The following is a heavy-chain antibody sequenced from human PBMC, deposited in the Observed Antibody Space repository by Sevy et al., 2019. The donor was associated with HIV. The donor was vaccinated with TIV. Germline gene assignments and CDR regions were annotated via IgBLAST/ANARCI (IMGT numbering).Heavy chain of an antibody. J-gene: IGHJ4*02. CDR2: ISRRSTTI. CDR1: GFPFSNYN. CDR3: ARETTISAYNDF. V-gene: IGHV3-48*02. D-gene: IGHD3-16*01. Sequence: RGCLRLSCAASGFPFSNYNMNWVRQTPGRGLEWVSYISRRSTTIYYADSVKGRFTFSRDNDQSSLYLQMNALRHEETAVYYCARETTISAYNDFWGQGTSVCVSS.